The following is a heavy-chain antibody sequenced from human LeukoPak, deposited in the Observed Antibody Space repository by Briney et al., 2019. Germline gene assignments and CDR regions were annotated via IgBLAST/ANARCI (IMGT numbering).Heavy chain of an antibody. CDR2: IYHSGST. Sequence: SETLSLTCAVSGGSISSSNWWSWVRQPPGKGLEWIGEIYHSGSTNYNPSLKSRVTISVDKSKNQFSLKLSSVTAADTAVYYCASKLYYDFWSGYQSPNWFDPWGQGTLVTVSS. CDR1: GGSISSSNW. J-gene: IGHJ5*02. V-gene: IGHV4-4*02. CDR3: ASKLYYDFWSGYQSPNWFDP. D-gene: IGHD3-3*01.